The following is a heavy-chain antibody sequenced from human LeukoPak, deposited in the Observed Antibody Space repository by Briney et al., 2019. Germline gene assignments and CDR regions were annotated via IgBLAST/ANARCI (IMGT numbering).Heavy chain of an antibody. Sequence: KGGESLKISCKGSGYSFTNYWIGWVRQMPGKGLEWMGLIYPGDSDTRYSPSFQGQVTISADKSISTAYLQWSSLKASDTAMYYCARLSCSSTSCATGMDVWGQGTTVTVSS. CDR1: GYSFTNYW. CDR3: ARLSCSSTSCATGMDV. J-gene: IGHJ6*02. D-gene: IGHD2-2*01. CDR2: IYPGDSDT. V-gene: IGHV5-51*01.